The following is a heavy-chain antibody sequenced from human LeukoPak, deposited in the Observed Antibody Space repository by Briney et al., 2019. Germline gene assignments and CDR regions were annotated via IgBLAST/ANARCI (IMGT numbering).Heavy chain of an antibody. D-gene: IGHD6-25*01. Sequence: GGSLRLSCAASGFTFSSYSMNWVRQAPGKGLEWVSSISSSSSYIYYADSVKGRFTISRDNAKNSLYLQMNSLRAEDTAVYYCARARITAANWFDPWAREPWSPSPQ. CDR2: ISSSSSYI. J-gene: IGHJ5*02. CDR1: GFTFSSYS. CDR3: ARARITAANWFDP. V-gene: IGHV3-21*01.